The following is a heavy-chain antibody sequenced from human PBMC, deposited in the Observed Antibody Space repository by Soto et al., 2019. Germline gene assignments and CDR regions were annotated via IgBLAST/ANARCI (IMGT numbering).Heavy chain of an antibody. CDR2: FDPEDGET. D-gene: IGHD3-9*01. V-gene: IGHV1-24*01. Sequence: GASVKVSCKVSGYTLTELSMHWVRQAPGKGLEWMGGFDPEDGETIYAQKFQGRVTMTEDTSTDTAYMELSSLRSEDTAVYYRATRLRLNYDILTGSLPPYYYYGMDVWGQGTTVTVSS. J-gene: IGHJ6*02. CDR3: ATRLRLNYDILTGSLPPYYYYGMDV. CDR1: GYTLTELS.